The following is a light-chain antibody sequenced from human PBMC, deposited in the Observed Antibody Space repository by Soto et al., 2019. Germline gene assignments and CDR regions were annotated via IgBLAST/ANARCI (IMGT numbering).Light chain of an antibody. J-gene: IGLJ1*01. CDR1: SSDVGGYNY. Sequence: QSALTQPASVSGSPGQSIAISCTGTSSDVGGYNYVSWYQHHPGKAPKLMIYDVSNRPSGVSNRFSGSKSGNTASLTISGLQADDEADYYCSSYTGNSTHVFATGTKLTVL. CDR3: SSYTGNSTHV. V-gene: IGLV2-14*03. CDR2: DVS.